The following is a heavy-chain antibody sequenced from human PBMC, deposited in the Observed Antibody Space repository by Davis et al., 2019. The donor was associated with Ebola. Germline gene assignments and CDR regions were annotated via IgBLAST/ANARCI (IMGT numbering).Heavy chain of an antibody. CDR2: ISGSGGST. CDR3: GWDY. V-gene: IGHV3-23*01. J-gene: IGHJ4*02. CDR1: GFTVRNNY. Sequence: GESLKISCAVSGFTVRNNYMSWVRQAPGKGLEWVSAISGSGGSTYYADSVKGRFTISRDNSKNTLYLQMNSLRAEDTAVYYCGWDYWGQGTLVTVSS. D-gene: IGHD2-15*01.